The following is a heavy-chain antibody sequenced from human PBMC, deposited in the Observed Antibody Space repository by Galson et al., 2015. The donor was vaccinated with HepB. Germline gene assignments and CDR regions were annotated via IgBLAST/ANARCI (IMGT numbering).Heavy chain of an antibody. CDR3: ARDRYCSAW. J-gene: IGHJ6*04. V-gene: IGHV3-7*03. CDR1: GFTFNNHW. D-gene: IGHD2-15*01. CDR2: IKEDGSEK. Sequence: SLRLSCAASGFTFNNHWMTWVRQAPGKGLEWVANIKEDGSEKYYLDSVKGRFTISRDNAKNSLSLQMNSLRAEDTAVYYCARDRYCSAWGGKGTTVTVSS.